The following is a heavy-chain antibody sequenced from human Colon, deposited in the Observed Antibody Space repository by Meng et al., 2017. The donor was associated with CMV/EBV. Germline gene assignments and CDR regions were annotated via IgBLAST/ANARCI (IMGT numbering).Heavy chain of an antibody. D-gene: IGHD6-13*01. CDR2: INPNTGDT. CDR1: GYTFTAYY. Sequence: ASGYTFTAYYLRWVRQAPGQGLEWMGRINPNTGDTNYPQKFQGRVTMTRDTSINTVYMELTRLRSDDTAVYSCAREVEGSRSRYIDYWGQGTLVTVSS. CDR3: AREVEGSRSRYIDY. V-gene: IGHV1-2*06. J-gene: IGHJ4*02.